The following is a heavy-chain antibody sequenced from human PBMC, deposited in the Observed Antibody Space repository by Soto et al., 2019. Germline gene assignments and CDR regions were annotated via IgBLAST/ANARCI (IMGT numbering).Heavy chain of an antibody. V-gene: IGHV4-59*08. CDR1: GGSISSYY. Sequence: SETLSLTCTVSGGSISSYYWSWIRQPPGKGLEWIGYIYYSGSTNYNPSLKSRVTISVDTSKNQFSLKLSSVTAADTAVYYCASSRPLVGGTDYYYYMDVWGQGTTVTVSS. CDR3: ASSRPLVGGTDYYYYMDV. J-gene: IGHJ6*03. CDR2: IYYSGST. D-gene: IGHD1-1*01.